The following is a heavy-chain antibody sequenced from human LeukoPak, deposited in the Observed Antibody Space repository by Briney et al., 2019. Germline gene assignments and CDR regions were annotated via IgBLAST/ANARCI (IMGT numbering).Heavy chain of an antibody. V-gene: IGHV1-18*04. J-gene: IGHJ6*04. D-gene: IGHD3-10*01. CDR1: GYTFTSYG. CDR3: ARDVTAMARGCYYYGMDV. Sequence: ASVKVSCKASGYTFTSYGISWVRQAPGQGLEWMGWISAYNGNTNYAQKLQGRVTMTTDTSTSTAYMELRSLRSDDTAVYYCARDVTAMARGCYYYGMDVWGKGTTVTVSS. CDR2: ISAYNGNT.